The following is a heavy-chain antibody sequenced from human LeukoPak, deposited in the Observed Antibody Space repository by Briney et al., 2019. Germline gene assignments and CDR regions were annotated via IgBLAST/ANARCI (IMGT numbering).Heavy chain of an antibody. Sequence: GGSLRLSCAASGFTFSSYAMSWVRQAPGKGLEWVSAISGSGGSTYYADSVKGRFTISRDNSKNTLYLQMGSLRAEDMAVYYCASNFGGSGSYNAPIDAFDIWGQGTMVTVSS. CDR1: GFTFSSYA. V-gene: IGHV3-23*01. D-gene: IGHD1-26*01. CDR3: ASNFGGSGSYNAPIDAFDI. J-gene: IGHJ3*02. CDR2: ISGSGGST.